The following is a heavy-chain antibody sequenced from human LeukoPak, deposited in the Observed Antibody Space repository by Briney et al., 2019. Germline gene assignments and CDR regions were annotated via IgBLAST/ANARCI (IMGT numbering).Heavy chain of an antibody. V-gene: IGHV1-2*02. CDR3: ARVVYCSGGSCYSALDY. CDR2: INPNSGGT. CDR1: GYTFTGYY. J-gene: IGHJ4*02. Sequence: ASVKVSCKTSGYTFTGYYMHWVRQAPGQGLEWMGWINPNSGGTNYAQKFQGRVTMTRDTSISTAYMELSRLRSDDTAVYYCARVVYCSGGSCYSALDYWGQGTLVTLFS. D-gene: IGHD2-15*01.